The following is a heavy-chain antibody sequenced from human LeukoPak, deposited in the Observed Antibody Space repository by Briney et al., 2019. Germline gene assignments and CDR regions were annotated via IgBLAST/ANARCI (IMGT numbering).Heavy chain of an antibody. CDR3: VRDHHRRLYDNQARDTFDI. Sequence: GGSLRLSCVASGFTFSSHGMNWVRQAPGKGLEWVSYISSSSSTLYYVDSVKGRFTISRDNAKNSLYLQMNSLRAEDTAVYYCVRDHHRRLYDNQARDTFDIWGQGTMVTVSS. CDR1: GFTFSSHG. D-gene: IGHD3-22*01. J-gene: IGHJ3*02. CDR2: ISSSSSTL. V-gene: IGHV3-48*01.